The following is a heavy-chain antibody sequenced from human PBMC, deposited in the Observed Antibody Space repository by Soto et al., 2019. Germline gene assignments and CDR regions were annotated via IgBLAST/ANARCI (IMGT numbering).Heavy chain of an antibody. CDR2: IYYSGST. CDR1: GGSISSSSYY. Sequence: PSETLSLTCTVSGGSISSSSYYWGWIRQPPGKGLEWIGSIYYSGSTYYSPSLKSRVTISVDTSKNQFSLKLSSVTAADTAVYYCACGYDLAYWGQGTLVTVSS. CDR3: ACGYDLAY. D-gene: IGHD5-12*01. V-gene: IGHV4-39*01. J-gene: IGHJ4*02.